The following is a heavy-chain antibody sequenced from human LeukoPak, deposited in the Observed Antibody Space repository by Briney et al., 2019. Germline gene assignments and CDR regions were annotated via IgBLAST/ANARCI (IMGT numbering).Heavy chain of an antibody. D-gene: IGHD3-3*01. CDR1: GGSISSYY. CDR3: ARGPGGFWSGYRPFDY. Sequence: PSETLSLTCTVSGGSISSYYWSWIRQPPGKGLEWIGYIYYSGSTYYNPSLKSRVTISVDTSKNQFSLKLSSVTAADTAVYYCARGPGGFWSGYRPFDYWGQGTLVTVSS. V-gene: IGHV4-59*08. CDR2: IYYSGST. J-gene: IGHJ4*02.